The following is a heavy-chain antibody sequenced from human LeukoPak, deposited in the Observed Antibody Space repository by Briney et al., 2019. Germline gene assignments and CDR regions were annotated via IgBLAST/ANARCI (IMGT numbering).Heavy chain of an antibody. D-gene: IGHD3-22*01. V-gene: IGHV4-4*07. CDR2: MYTSGAT. CDR1: GDSISNYY. CDR3: ARDWAGDGYYHGFDV. Sequence: PSETLSLTCTVSGDSISNYYWSWIRQPAGKGLEWIGRMYTSGATNYNPSLKSRATMSVDTSKNQFSLKLSSVTAADTAVYYCARDWAGDGYYHGFDVWGQGTMVTVS. J-gene: IGHJ3*01.